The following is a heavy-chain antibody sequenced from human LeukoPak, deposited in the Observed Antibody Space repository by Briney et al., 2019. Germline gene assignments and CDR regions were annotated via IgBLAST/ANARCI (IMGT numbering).Heavy chain of an antibody. J-gene: IGHJ4*02. Sequence: GGSLRLSCAASGFTFSSYAMSWVRQAPGKGLEWVSTISGSGGSTHFADSVKGRFTISRDNSKNTLYLQMNSLRVEHTAVYYCAKVVAGNIDYYFDYWGQGILVAVSS. CDR2: ISGSGGST. CDR3: AKVVAGNIDYYFDY. D-gene: IGHD2/OR15-2a*01. V-gene: IGHV3-23*01. CDR1: GFTFSSYA.